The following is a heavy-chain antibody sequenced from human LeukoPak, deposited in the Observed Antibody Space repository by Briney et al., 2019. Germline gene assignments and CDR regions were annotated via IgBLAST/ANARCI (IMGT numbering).Heavy chain of an antibody. CDR3: ARQTGSGLFILP. V-gene: IGHV4-39*01. D-gene: IGHD3/OR15-3a*01. J-gene: IGHJ4*02. CDR1: GVSISRSNSY. Sequence: SETLSLTCTVSGVSISRSNSYWGWIRQPPGKGLEWIGSIYYSGNTYYNASLKSQVSISIATSKNQFSLRLTSVTAADTAVYYCARQTGSGLFILPGGQGTLVTVSS. CDR2: IYYSGNT.